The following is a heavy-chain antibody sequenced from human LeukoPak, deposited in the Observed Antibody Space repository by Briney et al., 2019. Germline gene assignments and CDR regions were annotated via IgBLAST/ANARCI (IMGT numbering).Heavy chain of an antibody. CDR3: ARDKGPYGYSYGLDY. V-gene: IGHV3-7*01. J-gene: IGHJ4*02. CDR2: IKQDGSEK. D-gene: IGHD5-18*01. Sequence: GGSLRLSCAASGFTFSSYWMSWVRQAPGKGLEWVANIKQDGSEKYYVDSVKGRFTISRDNAKNSLYLQMNSLRAEDMAVYYCARDKGPYGYSYGLDYWGQGTLVTVSS. CDR1: GFTFSSYW.